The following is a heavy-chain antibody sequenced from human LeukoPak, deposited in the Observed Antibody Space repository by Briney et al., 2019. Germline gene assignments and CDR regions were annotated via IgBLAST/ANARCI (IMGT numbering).Heavy chain of an antibody. CDR3: ALGYCSSTSCVRAFDI. J-gene: IGHJ3*02. D-gene: IGHD2-2*01. CDR2: INHSGST. V-gene: IGHV4-34*01. CDR1: GGSFSGYY. Sequence: PSETQSLTCAVYGGSFSGYYWSWIRQPPGKGLEWIGEINHSGSTNYNPSLKSRVTISVDTSKNQFSLKLSSVTAAYTAVYYCALGYCSSTSCVRAFDIWGQGTMVTVSS.